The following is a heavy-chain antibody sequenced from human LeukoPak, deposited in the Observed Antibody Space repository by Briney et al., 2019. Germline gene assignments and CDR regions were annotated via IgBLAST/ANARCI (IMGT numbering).Heavy chain of an antibody. CDR3: SRGGYYYNSRGFGY. CDR1: GFSFSTYG. D-gene: IGHD3-22*01. CDR2: ISYYGSKK. J-gene: IGHJ4*02. Sequence: GGSLRLFCGASGFSFSTYGIHWVCQGPGTGQGRVAVISYYGSKKYYADSVKGRFTILRDNSKNKQYLQMNSPRAEDTAVDYCSRGGYYYNSRGFGYWGQGTLVTASS. V-gene: IGHV3-30*03.